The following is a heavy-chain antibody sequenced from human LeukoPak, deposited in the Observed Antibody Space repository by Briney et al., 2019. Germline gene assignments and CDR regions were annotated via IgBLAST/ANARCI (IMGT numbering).Heavy chain of an antibody. Sequence: GGSLGLSCAASGFTFSSYGMHWVRQAPGKGLEWVAFIRYDGSNKYYADSVKGRFTISRDNSKNTLYLQMNSLRAEDTAVYYCAKVQVAYFDYWGQGTLVTVSS. J-gene: IGHJ4*02. CDR3: AKVQVAYFDY. CDR1: GFTFSSYG. V-gene: IGHV3-30*02. CDR2: IRYDGSNK.